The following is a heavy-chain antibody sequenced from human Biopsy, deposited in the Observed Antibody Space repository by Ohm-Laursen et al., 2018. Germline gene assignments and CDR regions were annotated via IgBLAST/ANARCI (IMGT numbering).Heavy chain of an antibody. J-gene: IGHJ5*02. CDR1: GGSISSGGYY. CDR2: IYNVEST. Sequence: SQTLSLTCSVSGGSISSGGYYWSWIRQFPGKGLELLGYIYNVESTYYNPSLKSRDLISGDASRNQYSLKFTSVTAADTAVYYCMRDKRDWYEPWGQGTLVTVSS. V-gene: IGHV4-31*03. CDR3: MRDKRDWYEP.